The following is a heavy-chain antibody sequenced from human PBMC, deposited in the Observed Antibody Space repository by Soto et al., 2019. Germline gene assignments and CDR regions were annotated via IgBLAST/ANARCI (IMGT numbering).Heavy chain of an antibody. CDR3: AKSGSMVGFAY. V-gene: IGHV3-23*01. CDR2: ITGGGGST. CDR1: GFTFSSYG. J-gene: IGHJ4*02. D-gene: IGHD3-10*02. Sequence: GGSLRLSCAASGFTFSSYGMSWVRQAPGRGLEWVSGITGGGGSTYYADSVKGRFTISRDNSKNTLYLQMNSLRAEDTAVYYCAKSGSMVGFAYWGQGTPVTVSS.